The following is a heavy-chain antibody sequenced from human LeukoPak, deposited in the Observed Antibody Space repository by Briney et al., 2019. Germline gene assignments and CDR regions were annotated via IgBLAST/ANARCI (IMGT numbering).Heavy chain of an antibody. CDR3: ARDRSSGSYYWFDP. CDR2: IYTSGST. J-gene: IGHJ5*02. V-gene: IGHV4-4*07. D-gene: IGHD1-26*01. CDR1: GGSISSYY. Sequence: SETLSLTCTVSGGSISSYYWSWIRQPAGKGLEWIGRIYTSGSTNYNPSLKSRVTMSVDTSKNQFSLKLSSVTAADTAVYYCARDRSSGSYYWFDPWGQGTLVTVSS.